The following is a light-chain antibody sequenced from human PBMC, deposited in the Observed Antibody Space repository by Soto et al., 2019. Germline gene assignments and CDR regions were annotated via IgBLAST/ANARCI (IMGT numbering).Light chain of an antibody. V-gene: IGKV3-15*01. J-gene: IGKJ1*01. CDR1: QSVRSN. CDR2: GAS. Sequence: IVMTQSPSTLSASPVEIATLSFSASQSVRSNFAWYQQKPCQAPRLLIYGASTRATGIPARFSGSGSGTEFTLSIGSLQSEDFAVYYCQQYNNWPPTFGQGTKVDI. CDR3: QQYNNWPPT.